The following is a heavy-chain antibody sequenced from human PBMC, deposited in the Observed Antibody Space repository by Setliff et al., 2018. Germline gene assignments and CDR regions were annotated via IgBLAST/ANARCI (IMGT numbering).Heavy chain of an antibody. CDR1: GYTFTRNG. J-gene: IGHJ6*02. CDR3: ASSVDYYDRSGYPYAMDV. CDR2: ISVYNGNT. D-gene: IGHD3-22*01. Sequence: ASVKVSCKASGYTFTRNGINWVRQAPGQGLEWMGWISVYNGNTHYAQKFQGRVTMTTDTSTTTAYMDLRSLRSDDTAGYYCASSVDYYDRSGYPYAMDVWGQGTAVTVSS. V-gene: IGHV1-18*01.